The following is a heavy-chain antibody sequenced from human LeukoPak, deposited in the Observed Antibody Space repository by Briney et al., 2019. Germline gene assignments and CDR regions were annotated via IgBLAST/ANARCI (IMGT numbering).Heavy chain of an antibody. D-gene: IGHD2-2*01. Sequence: GGSLRLSCVASGFTFSTYSMSWVRQAPGKGLEWVSSISSSISYVYYADSVKGRFTISRDNAKNSLNLQMNSLRAEDTAVYYCATRTVRAAPPDYWGEGTLVTVSS. J-gene: IGHJ4*02. CDR1: GFTFSTYS. CDR3: ATRTVRAAPPDY. CDR2: ISSSISYV. V-gene: IGHV3-21*01.